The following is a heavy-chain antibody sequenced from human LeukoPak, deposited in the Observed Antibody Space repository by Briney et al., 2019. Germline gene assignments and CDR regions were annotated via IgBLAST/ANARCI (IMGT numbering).Heavy chain of an antibody. CDR3: AKDHPSPYYYDSSGYLFDY. CDR2: ISGSGGST. CDR1: GFTLSSYA. D-gene: IGHD3-22*01. V-gene: IGHV3-23*01. Sequence: GGSLRLSCAASGFTLSSYAMTWVRQAPGKGLEWVSAISGSGGSTYYADSVKSRFTISRDNSKNTLYLQMNSLRAEDTAVYYCAKDHPSPYYYDSSGYLFDYWGQGTLVTVSS. J-gene: IGHJ4*02.